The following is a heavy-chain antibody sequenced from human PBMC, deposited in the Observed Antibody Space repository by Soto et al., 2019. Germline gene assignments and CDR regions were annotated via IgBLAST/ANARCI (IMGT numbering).Heavy chain of an antibody. D-gene: IGHD5-12*01. CDR3: VKDSPIGSVFSGHDDIDS. CDR2: VIPILGAS. CDR1: ADTFTGYT. V-gene: IGHV1-69*08. J-gene: IGHJ4*02. Sequence: SVKVSCKASADTFTGYTVTWVRQAPGQGLEWVGRVIPILGASNFAQKFQGRVNISADKSADTTYKEVSSLRPEDTAMFYCVKDSPIGSVFSGHDDIDSWGQGTPVTVSS.